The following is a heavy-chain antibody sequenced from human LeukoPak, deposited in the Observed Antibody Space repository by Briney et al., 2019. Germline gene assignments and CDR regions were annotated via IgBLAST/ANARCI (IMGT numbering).Heavy chain of an antibody. Sequence: SETLPLICTVSGGSISSGSYYWTWLPQPAGEGLEWIGRICTSGSTHHNPSLKSRVTISLDTSKNQFSLKLISVTAADTAVYFCARERTDTSMDYWGQGTLVTVSS. J-gene: IGHJ4*02. CDR3: ARERTDTSMDY. V-gene: IGHV4-61*02. CDR1: GGSISSGSYY. CDR2: ICTSGST. D-gene: IGHD5-18*01.